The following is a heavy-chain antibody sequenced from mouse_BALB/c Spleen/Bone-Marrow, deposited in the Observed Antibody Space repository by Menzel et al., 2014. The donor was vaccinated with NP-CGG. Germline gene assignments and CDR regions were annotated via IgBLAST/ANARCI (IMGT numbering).Heavy chain of an antibody. V-gene: IGHV1-54*01. J-gene: IGHJ3*01. CDR2: INPGSGSS. Sequence: VQLQQSGAELVRPGTSVKVSCKASGYAFTNYLTEWVKQRPGQGLEWIGVINPGSGSSNYNENFKGKATLTADRSSSTAYMLLNSLTSDDSAVYFCARSRGYDVGPFAFWGQGTLVTVSA. CDR3: ARSRGYDVGPFAF. CDR1: GYAFTNYL. D-gene: IGHD2-2*01.